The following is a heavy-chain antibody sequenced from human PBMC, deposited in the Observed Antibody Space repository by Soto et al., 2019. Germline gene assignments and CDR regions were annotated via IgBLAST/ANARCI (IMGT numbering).Heavy chain of an antibody. D-gene: IGHD2-8*02. V-gene: IGHV4-34*01. J-gene: IGHJ4*02. CDR1: GECFSGYY. CDR2: INHSGST. Sequence: SETLSLTCAVYGECFSGYYWTWIRQPPGTGLEWIGEINHSGSTNYNPSLKSRVTISVDTSKNQFSLKLTSVTAADTAVYYCARDKITGLFDYWGQRTLVTVSS. CDR3: ARDKITGLFDY.